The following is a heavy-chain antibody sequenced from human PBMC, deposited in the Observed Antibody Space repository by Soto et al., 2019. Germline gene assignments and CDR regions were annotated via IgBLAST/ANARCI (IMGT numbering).Heavy chain of an antibody. Sequence: PGGSLRLSCAASGFTFSSYGMHWVRQAPGKGLEWVAVISYDGSNKYYADSVKGRFTISRDNSKNTLSLQMNSLRAEDTAVYYCARGYYGMDVWGQGNTVTVSS. J-gene: IGHJ6*02. CDR1: GFTFSSYG. CDR3: ARGYYGMDV. CDR2: ISYDGSNK. V-gene: IGHV3-30*03.